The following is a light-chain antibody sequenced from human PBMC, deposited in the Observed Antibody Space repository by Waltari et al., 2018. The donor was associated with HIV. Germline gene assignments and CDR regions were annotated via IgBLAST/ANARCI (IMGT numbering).Light chain of an antibody. CDR1: QPVINNN. Sequence: MLTQSPGALSLSHGDSAPLSCRASQPVINNNLAWYQQKPGRTPRLLIYAASKRATGIPDRFSGSGSGSDFTLTISGLDPEDFAIYYCLHYGVSVWTFGQG. CDR2: AAS. V-gene: IGKV3-20*01. J-gene: IGKJ1*01. CDR3: LHYGVSVWT.